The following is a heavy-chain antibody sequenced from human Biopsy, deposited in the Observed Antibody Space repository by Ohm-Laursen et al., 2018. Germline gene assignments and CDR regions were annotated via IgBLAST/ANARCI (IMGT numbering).Heavy chain of an antibody. CDR3: TKAGSQDGFDI. D-gene: IGHD3-10*01. Sequence: SLRLSCAASGFTFASHGMRWVRQAPGKGLEWVSLISGSGDTAYYPDSVKGRFTISRDNSKNTLYLEMNSLRTEETAKYYCTKAGSQDGFDIWGPGTMVTVSS. J-gene: IGHJ3*02. CDR1: GFTFASHG. V-gene: IGHV3-23*01. CDR2: ISGSGDTA.